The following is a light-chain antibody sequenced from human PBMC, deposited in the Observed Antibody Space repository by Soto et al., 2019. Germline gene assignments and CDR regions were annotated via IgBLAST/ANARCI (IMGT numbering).Light chain of an antibody. CDR2: LGS. CDR3: MQALQTPT. CDR1: QSLLHSNGYNY. J-gene: IGKJ5*01. V-gene: IGKV2-28*01. Sequence: DTVMTQSPLSLPVTPGEPASIYCRSSQSLLHSNGYNYLDWYLQKPGQSPQLLIYLGSNRASGVPDRFSGSGSGTDFTLKISRVEAEDVGVYYCMQALQTPTFGQGTRLEIK.